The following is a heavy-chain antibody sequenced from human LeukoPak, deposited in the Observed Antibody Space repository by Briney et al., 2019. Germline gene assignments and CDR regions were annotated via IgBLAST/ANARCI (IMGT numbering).Heavy chain of an antibody. Sequence: GGSLRLSCAASGFTFSAYSMNWVRQAPGKGLEWVSYISSSGSNIHYADSVKGRFTISRDTGKNSLYLQMSSLRAEDTAVYYCARLASGSYPNYFDYRGQGLLVTVSS. CDR2: ISSSGSNI. D-gene: IGHD1-26*01. CDR1: GFTFSAYS. CDR3: ARLASGSYPNYFDY. J-gene: IGHJ4*02. V-gene: IGHV3-48*01.